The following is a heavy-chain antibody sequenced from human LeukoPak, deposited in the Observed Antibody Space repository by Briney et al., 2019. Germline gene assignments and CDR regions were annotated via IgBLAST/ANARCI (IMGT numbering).Heavy chain of an antibody. V-gene: IGHV1-69*13. CDR3: ARGRWEATNAFDI. CDR2: IIPIFGTA. D-gene: IGHD1-26*01. J-gene: IGHJ3*02. Sequence: SVKVSCKASGGTFSSCAISWVRQAPGQGLEWMGGIIPIFGTANYAQKFQGRVTITADESTSTAYMELSSLRSEDTAVYYCARGRWEATNAFDIWGQGTMVTVSS. CDR1: GGTFSSCA.